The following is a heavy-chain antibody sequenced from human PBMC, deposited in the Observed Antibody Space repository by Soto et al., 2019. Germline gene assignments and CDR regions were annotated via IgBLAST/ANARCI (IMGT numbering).Heavy chain of an antibody. Sequence: SRSRWSWDHQNTGKVLPWLVSISSSSSYIYYVDSVKGRFTISRDNAKNSLYLQMNSLRAEDTAVYYCVRDPPLYYGSGSYYNAAVVSYFDLWRCCNLVT. D-gene: IGHD3-10*01. CDR2: ISSSSSYI. V-gene: IGHV3-21*01. CDR3: VRDPPLYYGSGSYYNAAVVSYFDL. J-gene: IGHJ2*01. CDR1: SRSR.